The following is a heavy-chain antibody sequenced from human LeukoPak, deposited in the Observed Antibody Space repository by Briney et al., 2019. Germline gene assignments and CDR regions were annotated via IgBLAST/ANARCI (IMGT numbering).Heavy chain of an antibody. CDR1: GYTFINYD. D-gene: IGHD6-19*01. CDR3: TRGGPVAGTHKYFQH. CDR2: MNPNNANT. J-gene: IGHJ1*01. Sequence: ASVKVSCKASGYTFINYDINWVRQATGQGLEWLGWMNPNNANTDYAQKFQGRVTLTRNTSISTAYMELSSLRSEDTAVYFCTRGGPVAGTHKYFQHWGQGTLVTVSS. V-gene: IGHV1-8*02.